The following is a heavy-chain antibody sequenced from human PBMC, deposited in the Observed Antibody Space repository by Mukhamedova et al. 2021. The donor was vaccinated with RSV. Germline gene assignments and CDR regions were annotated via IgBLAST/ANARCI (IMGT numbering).Heavy chain of an antibody. Sequence: GLEWVSYISSSGSTIYYADSVKGRFTISRDNAKNSLYQQMNSLRAEDTAVYYCARARPDIVVVVAATDYYFDYWGQGTLVTVSS. CDR3: ARARPDIVVVVAATDYYFDY. V-gene: IGHV3-48*03. J-gene: IGHJ4*02. CDR2: ISSSGSTI. D-gene: IGHD2-15*01.